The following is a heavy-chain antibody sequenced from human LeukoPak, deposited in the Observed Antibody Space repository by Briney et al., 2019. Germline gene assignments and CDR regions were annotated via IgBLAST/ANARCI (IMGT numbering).Heavy chain of an antibody. Sequence: SETLSLTCTVSDYSISSGYYWGWIRQPPGKGLEWIGGIYHSGSTYYNPSLKSRVTISVDTSKNQFSLKLSSVTAADTAVYYCARAKDYPNWFDPWGQGTLVTVSS. D-gene: IGHD3-16*01. J-gene: IGHJ5*02. CDR3: ARAKDYPNWFDP. CDR1: DYSISSGYY. V-gene: IGHV4-38-2*02. CDR2: IYHSGST.